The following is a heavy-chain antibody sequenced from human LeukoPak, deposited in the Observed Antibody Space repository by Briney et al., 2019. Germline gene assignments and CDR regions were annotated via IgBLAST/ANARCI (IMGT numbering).Heavy chain of an antibody. J-gene: IGHJ4*02. CDR3: ARVGPVITIFGANNYFDY. D-gene: IGHD3-3*01. Sequence: SETLSLTCTVSGYSISSGYYWGWIRQPPGKGLEWIGSIYHSGRTYYNPSLKSRVTISVDTSKNQFSLKLSSVTAADTAVYYCARVGPVITIFGANNYFDYWGQGTLVTVSS. CDR1: GYSISSGYY. V-gene: IGHV4-38-2*02. CDR2: IYHSGRT.